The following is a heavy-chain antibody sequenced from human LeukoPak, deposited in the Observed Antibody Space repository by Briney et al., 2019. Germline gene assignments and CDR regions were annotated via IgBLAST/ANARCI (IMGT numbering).Heavy chain of an antibody. Sequence: PSETLSLTCTVSGGSLSTYYWTWIRQPPGKGLEWIGYFYYTGNSNYNPSLKSRVTMSLDTSKNQFSLKLTSVTAADTAVFYCMSRVAVRGFYGFDIWGQGAMVTLSS. V-gene: IGHV4-59*12. CDR1: GGSLSTYY. D-gene: IGHD6-6*01. CDR2: FYYTGNS. CDR3: MSRVAVRGFYGFDI. J-gene: IGHJ3*02.